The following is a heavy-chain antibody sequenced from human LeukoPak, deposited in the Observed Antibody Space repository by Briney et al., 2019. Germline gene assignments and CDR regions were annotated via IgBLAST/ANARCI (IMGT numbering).Heavy chain of an antibody. CDR1: GFTFSSYG. CDR2: ISYDGSNK. CDR3: AKDFARGHYYYYMDV. J-gene: IGHJ6*03. Sequence: GGSLRLSCAASGFTFSSYGMHWVRQAPGKGLEWVAVISYDGSNKYYADSVKGRFTISRDNSKNTLYLQMNSLRAEDTAVYYCAKDFARGHYYYYMDVWGKGTTVTVS. V-gene: IGHV3-30*18. D-gene: IGHD5-12*01.